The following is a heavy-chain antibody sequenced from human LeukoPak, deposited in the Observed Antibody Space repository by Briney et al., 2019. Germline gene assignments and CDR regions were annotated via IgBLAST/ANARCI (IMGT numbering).Heavy chain of an antibody. CDR3: ASGKYSSSSDYYYYYMDV. Sequence: ASVKVSCKASGYTFTSYGISWVRQAPGQGLEWMGWISAYNGNTNYAQKLQGRVTMTTDTSASTAYMELRSLRSDDTAVYYCASGKYSSSSDYYYYYMDVWGKGTTVTVSS. CDR1: GYTFTSYG. J-gene: IGHJ6*03. CDR2: ISAYNGNT. V-gene: IGHV1-18*01. D-gene: IGHD6-6*01.